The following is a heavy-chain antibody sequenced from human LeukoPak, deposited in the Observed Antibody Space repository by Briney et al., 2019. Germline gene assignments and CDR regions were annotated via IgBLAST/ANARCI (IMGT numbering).Heavy chain of an antibody. V-gene: IGHV3-7*03. CDR2: IKQDGSEK. Sequence: GGSLRLSCAASGFTFSSYWMSWVGQAPGKGVEWVANIKQDGSEKYYVDSVKGRFTISRDNAKNSLYLQMNSLRAEDTAVYYCARNYYGVPYYFDYWGQGTLVTVSS. CDR1: GFTFSSYW. D-gene: IGHD3-10*01. J-gene: IGHJ4*02. CDR3: ARNYYGVPYYFDY.